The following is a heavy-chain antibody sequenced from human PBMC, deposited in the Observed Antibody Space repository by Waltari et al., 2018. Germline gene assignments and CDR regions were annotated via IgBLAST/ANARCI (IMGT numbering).Heavy chain of an antibody. D-gene: IGHD1-1*01. CDR3: ARQGLNWNAQRGSKSAFDI. CDR1: GGSISRGGYF. Sequence: QVQLQESGPGVVKSSQTLSLTCTVSGGSISRGGYFWSWIRQSPGMGQEWIGVIYDISNTNYNPTLKSRVILTIDISTNQFSLKMSSVPAADTAVYYCARQGLNWNAQRGSKSAFDIWGQGAMVTVSA. CDR2: IYDISNT. V-gene: IGHV4-30-4*08. J-gene: IGHJ3*02.